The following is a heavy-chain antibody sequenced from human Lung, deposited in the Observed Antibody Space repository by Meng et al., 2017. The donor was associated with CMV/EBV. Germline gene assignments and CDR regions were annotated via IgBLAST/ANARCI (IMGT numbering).Heavy chain of an antibody. CDR1: GFTFNTYW. V-gene: IGHV3-7*01. J-gene: IGHJ5*02. CDR2: IKQDGSEK. CDR3: VRDFKVGRP. Sequence: GESXKISCAASGFTFNTYWMSWVRQAPGKGLEWVAIIKQDGSEKYYVDSVKGRFTISRDNGKKSLYLQMNSLRVEDTAVYYCVRDFKVGRPWGQGTVVTVSS. D-gene: IGHD1-26*01.